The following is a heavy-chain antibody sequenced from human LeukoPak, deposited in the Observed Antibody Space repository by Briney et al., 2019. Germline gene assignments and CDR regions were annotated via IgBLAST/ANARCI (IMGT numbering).Heavy chain of an antibody. V-gene: IGHV4-59*01. CDR2: IYYSGST. CDR1: GFTFSDFG. Sequence: GSLRLSSAASGFTFSDFGMSWVRQAPGKGLEWIGYIYYSGSTNYNPSLKSRVTISVDTSKNQFSPKLSSVTAADTAVYYCARPSLYYYDSSGYYARDYWGQGTLVTVSS. D-gene: IGHD3-22*01. CDR3: ARPSLYYYDSSGYYARDY. J-gene: IGHJ4*02.